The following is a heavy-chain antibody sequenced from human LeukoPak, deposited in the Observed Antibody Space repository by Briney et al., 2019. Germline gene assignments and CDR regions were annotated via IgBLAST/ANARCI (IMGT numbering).Heavy chain of an antibody. J-gene: IGHJ6*03. D-gene: IGHD2-15*01. CDR3: TTEPGGGYCSGGSCSFYCYYYMDV. V-gene: IGHV3-30*02. Sequence: GGSLRLSCAASGFTFSSYGMHWVRQAPGKGLEWVAFIRYDGSNKYYADSVKGRFTISRDNSKNTLYLQMNSLKTEDTAVYYCTTEPGGGYCSGGSCSFYCYYYMDVWGKGTTVTISS. CDR1: GFTFSSYG. CDR2: IRYDGSNK.